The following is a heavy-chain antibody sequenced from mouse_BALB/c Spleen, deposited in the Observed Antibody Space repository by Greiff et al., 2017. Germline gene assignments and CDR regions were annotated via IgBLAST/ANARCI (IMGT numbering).Heavy chain of an antibody. CDR1: GYTFTSYV. D-gene: IGHD3-1*01. J-gene: IGHJ3*01. CDR2: INPYNDGT. Sequence: EVQLQQSGPELVKPGASVKMSCKASGYTFTSYVMHWVKQKPGQGLEWIGYINPYNDGTKYNEKFKGKATLTSDKSSSTAYMELSSLTSEDSAVYYGARGNSAGYLSGSAYWGQGTLVTVSA. CDR3: ARGNSAGYLSGSAY. V-gene: IGHV1-14*01.